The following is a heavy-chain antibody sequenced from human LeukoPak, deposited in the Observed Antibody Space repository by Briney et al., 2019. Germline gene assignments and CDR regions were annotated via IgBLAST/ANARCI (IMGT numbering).Heavy chain of an antibody. CDR2: IRYDGSNK. CDR1: GFTFSSYG. CDR3: AKDARRFLGYYYYMDV. D-gene: IGHD3-3*01. Sequence: PGGSLRLSCAASGFTFSSYGMHWVRQAPGKGLEWVAFIRYDGSNKYYADSVKGRFTISGDNSKNTLYLQMNSLRAEDTAVYYCAKDARRFLGYYYYMDVWGKGTTVTVSS. J-gene: IGHJ6*03. V-gene: IGHV3-30*02.